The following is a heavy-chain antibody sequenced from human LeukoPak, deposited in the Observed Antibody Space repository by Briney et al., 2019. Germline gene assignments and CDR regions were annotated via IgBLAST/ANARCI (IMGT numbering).Heavy chain of an antibody. Sequence: ASVKVSCKASGYTFTGYYIHWVRQAPGQGLEWMGIINPSGGSTSYAQKFQGRVTMTRDTSTSTVYMDLSSLRSEDTAVYYCARDRLVRDIAVAGDYWGQGTLVTVSS. V-gene: IGHV1-46*01. CDR2: INPSGGST. CDR1: GYTFTGYY. D-gene: IGHD6-19*01. J-gene: IGHJ4*02. CDR3: ARDRLVRDIAVAGDY.